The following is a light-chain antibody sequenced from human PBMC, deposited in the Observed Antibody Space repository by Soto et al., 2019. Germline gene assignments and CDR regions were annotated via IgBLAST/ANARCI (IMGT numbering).Light chain of an antibody. Sequence: DIQMPQSPSSLSASVGDRVTITCRASQSISSYLNWYQQKPGKAPKLLIYAASSLQSGIPSRFSGSGSGTDFTDFTLTISSLQPEDFATYYCQQTYMTPITFGQGTRLEIK. J-gene: IGKJ5*01. V-gene: IGKV1-39*01. CDR1: QSISSY. CDR3: QQTYMTPIT. CDR2: AAS.